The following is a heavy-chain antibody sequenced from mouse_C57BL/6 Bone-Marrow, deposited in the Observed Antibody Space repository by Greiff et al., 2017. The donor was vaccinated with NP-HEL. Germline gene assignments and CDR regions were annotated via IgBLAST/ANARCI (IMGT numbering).Heavy chain of an antibody. J-gene: IGHJ3*01. D-gene: IGHD2-4*01. V-gene: IGHV1-5*01. CDR1: GYTFTSYW. CDR3: TRSGYDFPWFAY. CDR2: IYPGNSDT. Sequence: VQLQQSGTVLARPGASVKMSCKTSGYTFTSYWMHWVKQRPGQGLEWIGAIYPGNSDTSYNQKFKGKAKLTAVTSAITAYMELSSLTNEDSAVYYCTRSGYDFPWFAYWGQGTLVTVSA.